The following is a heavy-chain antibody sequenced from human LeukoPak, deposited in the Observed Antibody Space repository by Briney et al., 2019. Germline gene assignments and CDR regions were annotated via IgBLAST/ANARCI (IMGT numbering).Heavy chain of an antibody. V-gene: IGHV1-8*01. Sequence: ASVKVSCKASGYTFTSYDINWVRQATRQGLEWMGWMNPNSGNTGYAQKFQGRVTMTRNTSISTAYMELSSLRSEDTAVYYCARLTSGWYGSWFDPWGQGTLVTVSS. J-gene: IGHJ5*02. D-gene: IGHD6-19*01. CDR3: ARLTSGWYGSWFDP. CDR1: GYTFTSYD. CDR2: MNPNSGNT.